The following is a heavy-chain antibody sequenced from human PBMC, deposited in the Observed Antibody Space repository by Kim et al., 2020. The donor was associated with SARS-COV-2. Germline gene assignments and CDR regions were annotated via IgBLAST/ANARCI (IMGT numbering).Heavy chain of an antibody. Sequence: SGSTTTDPSLKSRVTKSVDTSTNQFSLKLSSVTAADTAVYYCGDYYGMDVWGQGTTVTVSS. V-gene: IGHV4-34*01. J-gene: IGHJ6*02. CDR2: SGST. CDR3: GDYYGMDV.